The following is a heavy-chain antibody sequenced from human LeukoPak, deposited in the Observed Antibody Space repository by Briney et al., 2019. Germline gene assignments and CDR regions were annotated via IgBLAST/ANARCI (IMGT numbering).Heavy chain of an antibody. CDR3: ARSDHIAVAGLFDY. J-gene: IGHJ4*02. CDR1: GDSVSSNSAA. D-gene: IGHD6-19*01. CDR2: TYYRSKWYN. V-gene: IGHV6-1*01. Sequence: SQTLSLTCAISGDSVSSNSAAWNWIRQSPSRGLEWLGRTYYRSKWYNDYAVSMKSRIAINPDTSKNQFSLQLNSVTPEDTAVYYCARSDHIAVAGLFDYWGQGTLVTVSS.